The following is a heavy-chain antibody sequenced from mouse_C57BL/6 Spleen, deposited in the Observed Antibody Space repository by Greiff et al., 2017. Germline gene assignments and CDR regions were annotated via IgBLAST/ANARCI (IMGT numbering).Heavy chain of an antibody. V-gene: IGHV1-22*01. CDR3: ARGQLRLGFAY. Sequence: SGPELVKPGASVKMSCKASGYTFTDYNMHWVKQSHGKSLEWIGYINPNNGGTSYNQKFKGKATLTVNKSSSTAYMELRSLTSEDSAVYYCARGQLRLGFAYWGQGTLVTVSA. J-gene: IGHJ3*01. D-gene: IGHD3-2*02. CDR1: GYTFTDYN. CDR2: INPNNGGT.